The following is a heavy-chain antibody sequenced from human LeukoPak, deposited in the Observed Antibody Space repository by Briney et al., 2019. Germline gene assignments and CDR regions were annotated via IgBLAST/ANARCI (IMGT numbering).Heavy chain of an antibody. Sequence: PGGSLRLSCAASGFTFSSYAVSWVRQAPGKGLEWVSAISGSGGSTYYADSVKGRFTISRDNSKNTLYLQMNSLRAEDTAVYYCAKGNYDFWSGEAYYFDYWGQGTLVTVSS. D-gene: IGHD3-3*01. CDR3: AKGNYDFWSGEAYYFDY. J-gene: IGHJ4*02. CDR2: ISGSGGST. V-gene: IGHV3-23*01. CDR1: GFTFSSYA.